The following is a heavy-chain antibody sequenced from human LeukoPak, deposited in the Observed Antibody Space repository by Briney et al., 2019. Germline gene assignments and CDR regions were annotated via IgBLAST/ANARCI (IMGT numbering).Heavy chain of an antibody. J-gene: IGHJ5*01. Sequence: GGSLRLSCAASGFTFSSYAMSWVRQAPGKGLEWVSTISTSGGRTYYADSVKGRFTISRDNSKNTLYLQMSSLRPEDTALYYCVKDKHRDGYTYGVYDSWGQGTLITVSS. CDR2: ISTSGGRT. CDR3: VKDKHRDGYTYGVYDS. D-gene: IGHD5-12*01. CDR1: GFTFSSYA. V-gene: IGHV3-23*01.